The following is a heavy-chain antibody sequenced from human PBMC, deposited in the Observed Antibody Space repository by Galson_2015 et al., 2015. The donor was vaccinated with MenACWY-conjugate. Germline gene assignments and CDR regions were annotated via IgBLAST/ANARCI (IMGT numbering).Heavy chain of an antibody. J-gene: IGHJ4*02. D-gene: IGHD1-26*01. CDR1: GFTFNSYS. CDR2: ISSSSSTI. Sequence: SLRLSCAASGFTFNSYSMNWVRQAPGKGLEWVSYISSSSSTIYYADSVKGRFTISRDNAKNSLYLQMNSLRAEDTAAYYCARDARVGDTLTPGHWGQGSLVTVSS. V-gene: IGHV3-48*04. CDR3: ARDARVGDTLTPGH.